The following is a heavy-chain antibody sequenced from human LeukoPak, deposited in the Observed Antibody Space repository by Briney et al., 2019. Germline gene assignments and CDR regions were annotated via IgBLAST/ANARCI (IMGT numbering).Heavy chain of an antibody. CDR2: IIPIFGTA. Sequence: SVKVSCKASGGTFSSYAISWVRQAPGQGLEWMGGIIPIFGTANYAQKFQGRVTITADESTSTAYMELSSLRSEDTAVYYCARDLPGYYYDSSGSFQHWGQGTLVTVSS. V-gene: IGHV1-69*13. CDR1: GGTFSSYA. CDR3: ARDLPGYYYDSSGSFQH. J-gene: IGHJ1*01. D-gene: IGHD3-22*01.